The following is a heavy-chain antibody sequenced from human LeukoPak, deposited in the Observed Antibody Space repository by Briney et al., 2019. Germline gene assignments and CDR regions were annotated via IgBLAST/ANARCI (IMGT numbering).Heavy chain of an antibody. D-gene: IGHD3-9*01. CDR2: ISWNGGSV. CDR1: EFTFDDYA. CDR3: AREGPHTYYDILTGYYGGYYYYYMDV. Sequence: GGSLRLSCAASEFTFDDYAMHWVRQAPGKGLEWVSGISWNGGSVVYADSVKGRFTISRDNAKNSLYLQMNSLRAEDTAVYYCAREGPHTYYDILTGYYGGYYYYYMDVWGKGTTVTVSS. J-gene: IGHJ6*03. V-gene: IGHV3-9*01.